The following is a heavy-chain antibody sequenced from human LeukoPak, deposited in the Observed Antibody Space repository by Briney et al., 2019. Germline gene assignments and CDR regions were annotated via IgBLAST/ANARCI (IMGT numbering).Heavy chain of an antibody. D-gene: IGHD3/OR15-3a*01. CDR1: GGSFSGYY. J-gene: IGHJ4*02. Sequence: PSETLSLTCAVYGGSFSGYYWSWIRQPPGKGLEWIGEINHSGSTNYNPSLKSRVTISVDTSKNQFSLKLSSVTAADTAVCYCARTPPTGYYTFDYWGQGTLVTVSS. CDR3: ARTPPTGYYTFDY. V-gene: IGHV4-34*01. CDR2: INHSGST.